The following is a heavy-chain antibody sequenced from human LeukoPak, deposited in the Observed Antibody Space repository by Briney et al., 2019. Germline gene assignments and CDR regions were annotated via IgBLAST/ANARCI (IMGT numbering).Heavy chain of an antibody. CDR1: GSTVSSNY. D-gene: IGHD5-24*01. Sequence: GGSLRLSCAASGSTVSSNYMSWVRQAPGKGLEWVSVIYSGGSTYYADSVKGRFTISRDNSKNTLYLQMNSLRAEDTAVYYCARSRDGYRYFQHWGQGTLVTVSS. CDR2: IYSGGST. J-gene: IGHJ1*01. V-gene: IGHV3-53*01. CDR3: ARSRDGYRYFQH.